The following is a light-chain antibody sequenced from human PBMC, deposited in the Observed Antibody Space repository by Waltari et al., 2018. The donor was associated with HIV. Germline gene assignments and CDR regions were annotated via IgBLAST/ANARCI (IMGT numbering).Light chain of an antibody. CDR3: QQYFTIPYT. CDR2: WAS. V-gene: IGKV4-1*01. CDR1: QTVLYSATTKNL. Sequence: DIVMTQSPDSLTVSLGERATINCKSSQTVLYSATTKNLLAWYQQKPGQPPKLLFYWASTQGSGVPDRCSGSGSGTDFTLTISSLQTEDVAVYFCQQYFTIPYTFGQGTKLQIK. J-gene: IGKJ2*01.